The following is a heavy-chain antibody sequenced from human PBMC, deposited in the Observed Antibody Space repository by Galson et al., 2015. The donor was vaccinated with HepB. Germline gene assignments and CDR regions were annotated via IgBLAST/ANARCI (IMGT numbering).Heavy chain of an antibody. CDR2: ISYDGSIQ. CDR3: AKDGGGYGDYWPDY. CDR1: GFTFSSYG. D-gene: IGHD4-17*01. V-gene: IGHV3-30*18. Sequence: SLRLSCAASGFTFSSYGMHWVRQAPGKGLEWVAVISYDGSIQYYADSVKGRFTISRDNSKNTLFLQVNSLRAEDTAVYYCAKDGGGYGDYWPDYWGQGTLVTVSS. J-gene: IGHJ4*02.